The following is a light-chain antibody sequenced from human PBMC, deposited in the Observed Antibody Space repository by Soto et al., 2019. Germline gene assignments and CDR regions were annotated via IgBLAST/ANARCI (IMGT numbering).Light chain of an antibody. CDR1: QSVGIY. CDR3: QQYKNWSPLT. J-gene: IGKJ4*01. V-gene: IGKV3-15*01. CDR2: VAS. Sequence: ETLVTQSPATLSVSPGDRVNISCRASQSVGIYLAWYLRKPGQTPSLLIYVASIMDTGVPARFSGSGSGTEFTPTISSLQSEDFAVNFCQQYKNWSPLTFGGGTKVEIK.